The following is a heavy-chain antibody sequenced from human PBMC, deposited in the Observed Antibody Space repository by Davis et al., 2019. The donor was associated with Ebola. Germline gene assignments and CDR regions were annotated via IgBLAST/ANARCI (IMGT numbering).Heavy chain of an antibody. CDR3: VREYYDYVWGSYQRSDY. CDR2: ISSNGNSI. D-gene: IGHD3-16*02. Sequence: PGGSLRLSCAASGFNFSSFGMSWVRQAPGKGLEWISFISSNGNSISYADSVKGRFTISRDSATNSLYLQMNSLRDEDTALYHCVREYYDYVWGSYQRSDYWGRGTLVTVSS. V-gene: IGHV3-48*02. CDR1: GFNFSSFG. J-gene: IGHJ4*02.